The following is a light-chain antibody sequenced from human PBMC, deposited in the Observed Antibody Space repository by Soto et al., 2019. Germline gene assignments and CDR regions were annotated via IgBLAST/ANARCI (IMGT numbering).Light chain of an antibody. V-gene: IGLV2-14*01. J-gene: IGLJ3*02. Sequence: QSALTQPASVSGSPGQSITISCTGTNSDIGDYNYVSWYQQHPGRVPKLLIYEVSHRPSGVSNRFSGSKSGNTASLTISGLQPDDEADYYCSSYTYRDLPVVFGGGTKLTVL. CDR2: EVS. CDR1: NSDIGDYNY. CDR3: SSYTYRDLPVV.